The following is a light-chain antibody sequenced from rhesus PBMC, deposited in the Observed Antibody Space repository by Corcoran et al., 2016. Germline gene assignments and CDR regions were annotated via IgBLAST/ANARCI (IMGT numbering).Light chain of an antibody. CDR3: QHYYSTPYS. V-gene: IGKV1-25*01. J-gene: IGKJ2*01. CDR2: WAS. Sequence: DIQMTQSPSSLSASVGDRVTITCRASQGSTNDLAWYQQKPGDTPKLLIYWASRLQSGIPSRFSGSGSGKDFTPTSSSLQSEDFATYYCQHYYSTPYSFGQGTKVEIK. CDR1: QGSTND.